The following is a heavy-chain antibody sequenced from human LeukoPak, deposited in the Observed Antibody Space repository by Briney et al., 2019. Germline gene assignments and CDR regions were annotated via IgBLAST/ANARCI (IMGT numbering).Heavy chain of an antibody. V-gene: IGHV3-74*01. CDR1: GFTFDYYA. D-gene: IGHD5-18*01. CDR3: ARRRGYSYGSYYYYYMDV. J-gene: IGHJ6*03. CDR2: INRDLSST. Sequence: GGSLRLSCAVSGFTFDYYAMHWVRHAPGKGLVWLSRINRDLSSTSYADSVKGRFPISRDNAKNTLYLQMNSLRAEDTAVYYCARRRGYSYGSYYYYYMDVWGKGTTVTISS.